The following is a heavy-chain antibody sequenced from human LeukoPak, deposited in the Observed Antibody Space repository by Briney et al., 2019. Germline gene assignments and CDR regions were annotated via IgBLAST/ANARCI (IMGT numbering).Heavy chain of an antibody. CDR1: GCSISGYD. J-gene: IGHJ6*03. Sequence: SETLSLTCTASGCSISGYDWSWIRQPPGKGLEWIGYIYTSGSTNYNPSLKRRGTISVDTSKNQFSLKLSTVTAADTAVYYCARVVADYYMDVWGKGTTVTVSS. V-gene: IGHV4-4*09. CDR2: IYTSGST. D-gene: IGHD2-15*01. CDR3: ARVVADYYMDV.